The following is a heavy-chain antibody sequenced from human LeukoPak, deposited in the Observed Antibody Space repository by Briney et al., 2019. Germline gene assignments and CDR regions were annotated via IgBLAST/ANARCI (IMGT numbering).Heavy chain of an antibody. D-gene: IGHD3-22*01. V-gene: IGHV1-8*03. CDR2: MNPNSGNT. J-gene: IGHJ4*02. Sequence: ASVKVSCKASGYTFTSYDINWVRQAPGQGLEWMGWMNPNSGNTGYAQKFQGRVTITRNTSISTAYMELSSLRSEDTAVYYCARGSINYYDSSGIDYWGQGTLVTVSS. CDR3: ARGSINYYDSSGIDY. CDR1: GYTFTSYD.